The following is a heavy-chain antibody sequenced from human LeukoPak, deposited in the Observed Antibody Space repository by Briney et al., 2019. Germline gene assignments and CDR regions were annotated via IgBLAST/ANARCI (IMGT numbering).Heavy chain of an antibody. CDR2: MNPNSGNT. CDR1: GYTFTSYD. Sequence: GASVKVSCKASGYTFTSYDINWVRQATGQGLEWMGWMNPNSGNTGYAQKFQGRVTMTRNTSISTVYMELSSLRSEDTAVYYCARVSVGATMLAYFDYWGQGTLVTVSS. V-gene: IGHV1-8*01. J-gene: IGHJ4*02. CDR3: ARVSVGATMLAYFDY. D-gene: IGHD1-26*01.